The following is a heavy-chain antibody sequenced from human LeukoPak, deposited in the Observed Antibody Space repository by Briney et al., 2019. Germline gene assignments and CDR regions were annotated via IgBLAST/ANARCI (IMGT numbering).Heavy chain of an antibody. V-gene: IGHV3-23*01. D-gene: IGHD1-20*01. CDR3: AKGQAITGRNFFDP. Sequence: GGSLRLSCTASGFPLNPYAMSWVRQAPGQGLEWVSSISDTTYYADSVKGRFTISRDNYKNTVYLQMNSLTTEDTAVYFCAKGQAITGRNFFDPWGQGTLVTVSS. CDR2: ISDTT. J-gene: IGHJ5*02. CDR1: GFPLNPYA.